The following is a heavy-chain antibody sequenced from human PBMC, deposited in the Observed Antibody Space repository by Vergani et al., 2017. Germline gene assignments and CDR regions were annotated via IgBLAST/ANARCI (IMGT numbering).Heavy chain of an antibody. D-gene: IGHD3-10*01. J-gene: IGHJ4*02. CDR3: ARDAPMGSD. Sequence: EVQLVGSGGGLVQPGGSLRLSCAASGFIFSSYWMHWVRQAPGKGLEWVANINEDGSRQYYVDSVRGRFTISRDNTKKSLYLQLDSLRGEDTAVYYCARDAPMGSDWGQGTLVTVSS. CDR2: INEDGSRQ. CDR1: GFIFSSYW. V-gene: IGHV3-7*03.